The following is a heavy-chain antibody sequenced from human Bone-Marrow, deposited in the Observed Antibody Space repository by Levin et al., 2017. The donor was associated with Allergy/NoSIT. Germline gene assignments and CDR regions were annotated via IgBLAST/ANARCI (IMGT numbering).Heavy chain of an antibody. Sequence: SVKVSCQASEGSFTNHAISWVRQAPGQGLEWMGGIIPLVETATYAQRFQNRVTITADASTSPVYLELTGLTPDDTGVYYCVTVDLAAGSSSYGMDVWGPGTTVTVPS. CDR3: VTVDLAAGSSSYGMDV. V-gene: IGHV1-69*13. CDR1: EGSFTNHA. D-gene: IGHD6-25*01. J-gene: IGHJ6*02. CDR2: IIPLVETA.